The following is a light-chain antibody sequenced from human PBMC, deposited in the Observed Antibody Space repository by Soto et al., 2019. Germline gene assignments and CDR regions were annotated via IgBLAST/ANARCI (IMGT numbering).Light chain of an antibody. J-gene: IGKJ5*01. Sequence: EIVLTQSPGTLSLPPGERATLSCRASQSVSSSYLAWYQQNPGQDPRLLIYDASNRATGIPARFSGSGSGTDFNLTISRLEPEDFAVYYCQQRSNWTLTFGQGTRLEIK. CDR2: DAS. CDR3: QQRSNWTLT. V-gene: IGKV3D-20*02. CDR1: QSVSSSY.